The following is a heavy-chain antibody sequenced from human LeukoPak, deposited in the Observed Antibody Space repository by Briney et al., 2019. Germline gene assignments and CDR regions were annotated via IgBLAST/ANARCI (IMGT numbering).Heavy chain of an antibody. Sequence: SETLSLTCTVSDDSIGLYYWSWIRQPPGKGLEWIGEINHSGSTNYNPSLKSRVTISVDTSKNQFSLKLSSVTAADTAVYYCARTTEGGYTYDYFYYYYMDVWGKGTTVTVSS. CDR1: DDSIGLYY. J-gene: IGHJ6*03. D-gene: IGHD5-18*01. V-gene: IGHV4-34*01. CDR2: INHSGST. CDR3: ARTTEGGYTYDYFYYYYMDV.